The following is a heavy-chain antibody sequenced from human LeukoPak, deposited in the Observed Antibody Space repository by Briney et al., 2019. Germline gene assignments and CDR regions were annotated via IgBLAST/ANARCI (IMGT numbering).Heavy chain of an antibody. D-gene: IGHD3-10*01. CDR2: IYYSGST. V-gene: IGHV4-39*02. CDR1: GGSISSYY. Sequence: SETLSLTCTVSGGSISSYYWSWIRQPPGKGLEWIGSIYYSGSTYYNPSLKSRVTISVDTSKNQFSLKLSSVTAADTAVYYCARDYYGSGSSPSTWGQGTLVTVSS. J-gene: IGHJ5*02. CDR3: ARDYYGSGSSPST.